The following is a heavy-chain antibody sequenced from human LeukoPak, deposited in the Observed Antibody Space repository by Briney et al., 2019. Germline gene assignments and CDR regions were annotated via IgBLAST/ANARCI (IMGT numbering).Heavy chain of an antibody. CDR3: ASSSSHPFDY. CDR1: GGSISSGGYS. CDR2: IYHSGST. Sequence: PSETLSLTCAVSGGSISSGGYSWSWIRQPPGKGLEWIGYIYHSGSTNYNPSLKSRVTISVDTSKNQFSLKLSSVTAADTAVYYCASSSSHPFDYWGQGTLVTVSS. J-gene: IGHJ4*02. V-gene: IGHV4-30-2*01. D-gene: IGHD6-13*01.